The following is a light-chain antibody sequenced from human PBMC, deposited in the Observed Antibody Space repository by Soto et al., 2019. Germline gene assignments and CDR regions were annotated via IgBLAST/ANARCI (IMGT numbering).Light chain of an antibody. CDR1: RSLSSDY. J-gene: IGKJ1*01. Sequence: IVLMQSPDTLSLSPGERATLSCRASRSLSSDYLAWYQQKPGQAPRLLFYHASRRATGTPDRFSVSGSGTDFTLTISRPEPEDFAVYYCHQYDSSPTTFGQGTKVDIK. V-gene: IGKV3-20*01. CDR3: HQYDSSPTT. CDR2: HAS.